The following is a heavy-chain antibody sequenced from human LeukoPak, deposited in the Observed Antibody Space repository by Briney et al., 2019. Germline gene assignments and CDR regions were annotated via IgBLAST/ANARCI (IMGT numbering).Heavy chain of an antibody. Sequence: ASVKVSCKASGYTFTSYGISWVRQPPGQGLEWMGWISAYNGNTNYAQKLQGRVTMTTDTSTSTAYMELRSLRSDDTAVYYCARDSVTYYYDSSGYYRYYYYGMDVWGQGTTVTVSS. D-gene: IGHD3-22*01. CDR1: GYTFTSYG. CDR3: ARDSVTYYYDSSGYYRYYYYGMDV. V-gene: IGHV1-18*01. J-gene: IGHJ6*02. CDR2: ISAYNGNT.